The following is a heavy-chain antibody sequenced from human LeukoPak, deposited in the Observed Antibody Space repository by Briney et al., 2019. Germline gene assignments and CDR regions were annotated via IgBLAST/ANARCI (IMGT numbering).Heavy chain of an antibody. D-gene: IGHD3-10*01. CDR3: ARDLTMVRGGGFDY. Sequence: SQTLSLTCAISGDSVSSNSAAWNWIRQSPSRGLEWLGRTYYRSKWYNDYEVSVKSRITINPDTSKNQFSLQLNSVTPEDTAVYYCARDLTMVRGGGFDYWGQGTLVTVSS. J-gene: IGHJ4*02. CDR1: GDSVSSNSAA. V-gene: IGHV6-1*01. CDR2: TYYRSKWYN.